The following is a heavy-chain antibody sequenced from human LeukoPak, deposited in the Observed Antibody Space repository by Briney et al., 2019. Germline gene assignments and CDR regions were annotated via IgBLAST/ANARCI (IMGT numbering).Heavy chain of an antibody. V-gene: IGHV6-1*01. CDR3: ARARLHHNYGSGTSFDY. CDR1: GDSVSSNTAA. D-gene: IGHD3-10*01. Sequence: SQTLSLTCAISGDSVSSNTAAWNWIRQSPSRGLEWLGRTYYRSTRYNDYAVSVRIRITINPDTSKNQFSLQLNSVPPEDTAVYYCARARLHHNYGSGTSFDYWGQGTLVTVSS. CDR2: TYYRSTRYN. J-gene: IGHJ4*02.